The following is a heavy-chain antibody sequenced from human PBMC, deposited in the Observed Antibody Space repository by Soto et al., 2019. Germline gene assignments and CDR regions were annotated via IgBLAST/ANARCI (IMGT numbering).Heavy chain of an antibody. D-gene: IGHD3-9*01. J-gene: IGHJ4*02. Sequence: SGPTLVNPTETLTLTCTVSGFSLTTGKMGVSWIRQPPGKALDWLAHIFSDNERSYSTSLQGRLTISKDTSGSQVVLSMTNVDPVDTATYYCARMLKGGTFDWIQIDYWGQGTLVTVSS. CDR1: GFSLTTGKMG. CDR2: IFSDNER. CDR3: ARMLKGGTFDWIQIDY. V-gene: IGHV2-26*01.